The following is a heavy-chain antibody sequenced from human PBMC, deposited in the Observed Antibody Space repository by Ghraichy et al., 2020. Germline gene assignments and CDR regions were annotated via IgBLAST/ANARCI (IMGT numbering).Heavy chain of an antibody. CDR3: ARLQTSGYYLDY. CDR2: ISSSGSTI. J-gene: IGHJ4*02. D-gene: IGHD3-22*01. CDR1: GFTFSDYY. Sequence: GESLNISCAASGFTFSDYYMSWIRQAPGKGLEWVSYISSSGSTIYYADSVKGRFTISRDNAKNSLYLQMNSLRVEDTAVYYCARLQTSGYYLDYWGQGTLVTVSS. V-gene: IGHV3-11*01.